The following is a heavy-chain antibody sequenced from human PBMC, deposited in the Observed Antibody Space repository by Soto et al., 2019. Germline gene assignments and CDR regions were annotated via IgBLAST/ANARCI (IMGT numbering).Heavy chain of an antibody. J-gene: IGHJ6*02. CDR1: GYIFVNYG. V-gene: IGHV1-18*01. CDR3: SMGDNFLTPTPQDV. D-gene: IGHD2-21*01. Sequence: QVQLVQSGDEVRKPGSSVKVSCKASGYIFVNYGIAWVRQAPGQGLEWMGWISPYSGNTHYASKVQGRLTMTTDTTTGPAHLDPGSPTTYDTAGLYLSMGDNFLTPTPQDVWGQGTTVTVSS. CDR2: ISPYSGNT.